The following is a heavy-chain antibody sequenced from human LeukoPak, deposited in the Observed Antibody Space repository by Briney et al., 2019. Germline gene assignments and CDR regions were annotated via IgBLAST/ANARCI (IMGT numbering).Heavy chain of an antibody. V-gene: IGHV4-59*01. J-gene: IGHJ4*02. Sequence: SETLSLTCTVFGGSITSYYWSWIRQPPGKGLEWIGYIYYSGSTNYNPSLKSRVTISVDSSRTHFSLKLSSVTAADTAVYYCARGYGDYYFDYWGQGTLVTVSS. D-gene: IGHD4-17*01. CDR1: GGSITSYY. CDR3: ARGYGDYYFDY. CDR2: IYYSGST.